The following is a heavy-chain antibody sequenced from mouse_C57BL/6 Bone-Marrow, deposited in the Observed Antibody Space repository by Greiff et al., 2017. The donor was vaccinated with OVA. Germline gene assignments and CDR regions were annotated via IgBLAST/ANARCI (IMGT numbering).Heavy chain of an antibody. V-gene: IGHV5-17*01. CDR2: ISSGSSTI. CDR1: GFTFSDYG. CDR3: ASGGSSY. Sequence: EVQVVESGGGLVKPGGSLKLSCAASGFTFSDYGMHWVRQAPEKGLEWVAYISSGSSTIYYADTVKGRFTISRDNAKNTLFLQMTSLRSEDTAMYYCASGGSSYWGQGTLVTVSA. D-gene: IGHD1-1*01. J-gene: IGHJ3*01.